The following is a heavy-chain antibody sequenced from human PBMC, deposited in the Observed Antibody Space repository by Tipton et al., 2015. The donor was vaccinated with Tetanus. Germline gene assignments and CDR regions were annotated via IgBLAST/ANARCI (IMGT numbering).Heavy chain of an antibody. CDR3: ARRPKCRGGTRHWYFDL. J-gene: IGHJ2*01. V-gene: IGHV4-39*01. CDR2: INYSGTT. D-gene: IGHD2-15*01. CDR1: GVSIKRSSFY. Sequence: TLSLTCAVSGVSIKRSSFYWGWIRQAPGRGLEWIGSINYSGTTYYSPPLKNRATISVDTSKNQLSLKITSVTADDTSVYYCARRPKCRGGTRHWYFDLWGPGALVTVSS.